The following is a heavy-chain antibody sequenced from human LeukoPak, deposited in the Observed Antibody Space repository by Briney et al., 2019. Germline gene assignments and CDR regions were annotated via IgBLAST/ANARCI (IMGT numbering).Heavy chain of an antibody. V-gene: IGHV3-21*01. D-gene: IGHD3-10*01. CDR1: GFTVSSNY. CDR2: ISSSSSYI. J-gene: IGHJ5*02. CDR3: ASWSGANWFDP. Sequence: GGSLRLSCAASGFTVSSNYMSWVRQAPGKGLEWVSSISSSSSYIYYADSVKGRFTISRDNAKNSLYLQMNSLRAEDTAVYYCASWSGANWFDPWGQGTLVTVSS.